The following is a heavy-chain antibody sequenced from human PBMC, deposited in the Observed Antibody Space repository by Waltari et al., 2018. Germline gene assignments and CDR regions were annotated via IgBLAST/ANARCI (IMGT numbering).Heavy chain of an antibody. V-gene: IGHV4-59*01. CDR3: ARGGGGDWEWFDP. CDR1: GGSIRGFY. D-gene: IGHD2-21*02. Sequence: QVQLQESGPSLLKPSETLSLICTVAGGSIRGFYWSWVRQPPGKGLDWVGYIYYTGSNHFNPSLKSRVTMSVDTSKNQFSLKLSSVTAADTAFYYCARGGGGDWEWFDPWGQGTLVTVSS. J-gene: IGHJ5*02. CDR2: IYYTGSN.